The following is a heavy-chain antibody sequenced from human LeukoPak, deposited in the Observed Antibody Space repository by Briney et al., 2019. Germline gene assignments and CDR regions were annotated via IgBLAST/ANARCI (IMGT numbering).Heavy chain of an antibody. J-gene: IGHJ4*02. CDR3: AGFYETY. D-gene: IGHD2/OR15-2a*01. CDR1: GNYW. V-gene: IGHV3-74*01. Sequence: GGSLRLSCAASGNYWMHWVRQAPGKGLVWVSHINSDGSWTSYADSVKGRFTISKDNAKNTVYLQMNNLRAEDTAVYYCAGFYETYWGRGTLVTVSS. CDR2: INSDGSWT.